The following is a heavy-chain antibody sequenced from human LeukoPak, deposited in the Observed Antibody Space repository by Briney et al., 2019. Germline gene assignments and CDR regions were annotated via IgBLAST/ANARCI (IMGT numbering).Heavy chain of an antibody. CDR2: IYSGGST. J-gene: IGHJ5*02. CDR3: ARVTKQWLRFDP. Sequence: GGSLRLSCAASGFTFSTYEMNWVRQAPGKGLEWVSVIYSGGSTYYADSVKGRFTISRDNSKNTLYLQMNSLRAEDTAAYYCARVTKQWLRFDPWGQGTLVTVSS. D-gene: IGHD6-19*01. V-gene: IGHV3-66*01. CDR1: GFTFSTYE.